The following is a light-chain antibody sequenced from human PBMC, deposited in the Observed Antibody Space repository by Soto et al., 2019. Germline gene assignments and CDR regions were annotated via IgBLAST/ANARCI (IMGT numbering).Light chain of an antibody. CDR3: AAWDDYVNGWV. J-gene: IGLJ3*02. CDR1: SSNIGSNT. V-gene: IGLV1-44*01. Sequence: QSVLTQPPSASGTPGQRVTISCSGSSSNIGSNTVDWYQQLPGTAPRLLIYSDYKRPSGVPDRFSASKSGTSASRAISGLQSDAEADYICAAWDDYVNGWVFGGGTPVTVL. CDR2: SDY.